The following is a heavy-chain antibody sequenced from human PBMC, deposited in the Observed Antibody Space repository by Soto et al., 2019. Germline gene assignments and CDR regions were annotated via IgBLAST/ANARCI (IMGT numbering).Heavy chain of an antibody. Sequence: EVQLVESGGGLIQPGGSLRLSCAASGFTVSSNYMSWVRQAPGKGLEWVSVIYSGGSTYYADSVKGRFTISRDNSKNTLYLQMNRLGAEDTAVYYCARATYCSGGSCYPVNYYFDYWGQGTLVTVSS. J-gene: IGHJ4*02. CDR1: GFTVSSNY. CDR3: ARATYCSGGSCYPVNYYFDY. CDR2: IYSGGST. D-gene: IGHD2-15*01. V-gene: IGHV3-53*01.